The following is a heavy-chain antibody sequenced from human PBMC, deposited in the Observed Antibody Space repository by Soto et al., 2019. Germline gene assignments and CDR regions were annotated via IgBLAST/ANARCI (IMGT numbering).Heavy chain of an antibody. D-gene: IGHD3-10*01. Sequence: ASVKVSCKVSGYTLTELSMHWVRQAPGKGLEWMGGFDPEDGETIYAQKFQGRVTMTEDTSTDTAYMELSSLRSEDTAVYYCAKDLPYGSGSYYKGRSPDFDYWGQGTLVTVSS. CDR2: FDPEDGET. CDR3: AKDLPYGSGSYYKGRSPDFDY. J-gene: IGHJ4*02. CDR1: GYTLTELS. V-gene: IGHV1-24*01.